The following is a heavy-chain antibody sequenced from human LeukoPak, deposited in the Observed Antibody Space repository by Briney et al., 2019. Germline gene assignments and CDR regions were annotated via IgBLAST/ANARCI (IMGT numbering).Heavy chain of an antibody. D-gene: IGHD1-14*01. CDR2: ISYDGSNK. CDR3: AKSHGNFDY. CDR1: GSTFSSYG. V-gene: IGHV3-30*18. J-gene: IGHJ4*02. Sequence: GGSLRLSCAASGSTFSSYGMHWVRQAPGKGLEWVAVISYDGSNKYYADSVKGRFTISRDNSKNTLYLQMNSLRAEDTAVYYCAKSHGNFDYWGQGTLVTVSS.